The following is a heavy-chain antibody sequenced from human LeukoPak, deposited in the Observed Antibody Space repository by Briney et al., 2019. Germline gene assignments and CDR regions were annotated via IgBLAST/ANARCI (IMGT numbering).Heavy chain of an antibody. CDR2: IGGYNGNT. CDR3: ARDCGYQCLFDY. J-gene: IGHJ4*02. Sequence: GASVKVSCKASGYSFSNYGISWVRQAPGQGLEWMGWIGGYNGNTNYAQKFQGRVTMTTDTSTSTAYMELRSLRSDDTAVYYCARDCGYQCLFDYWVQGTLVTVSS. V-gene: IGHV1-18*01. CDR1: GYSFSNYG. D-gene: IGHD5-12*01.